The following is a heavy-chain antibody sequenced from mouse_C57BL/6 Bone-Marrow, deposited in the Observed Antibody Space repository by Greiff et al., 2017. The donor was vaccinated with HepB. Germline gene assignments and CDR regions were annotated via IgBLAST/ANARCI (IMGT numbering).Heavy chain of an antibody. J-gene: IGHJ1*03. CDR2: IYPGSGNT. V-gene: IGHV1-76*01. CDR3: ASIYYGNYWYFDV. D-gene: IGHD2-1*01. Sequence: QVQLKQSGAELVRPGASVKLSCKASGYTFTDYYINWVKQRPGQGLEWIARIYPGSGNTYYNEKFKGKATLTAEKSSSTAYMQLSSLTSEDSAVYFCASIYYGNYWYFDVWGTGTTVTVSS. CDR1: GYTFTDYY.